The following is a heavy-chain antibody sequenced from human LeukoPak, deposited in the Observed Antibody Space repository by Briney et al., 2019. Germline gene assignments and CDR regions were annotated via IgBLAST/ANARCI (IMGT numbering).Heavy chain of an antibody. CDR3: ARSGIQLWHMPGCYFDY. CDR2: IWYDGSNK. Sequence: GGSLRLSCAASGFTFSSYGMHWVRQAPGKGLEWVAVIWYDGSNKYYADSVKGRFTISRDNSKNTLYLQMNSLRAEDTAVYYCARSGIQLWHMPGCYFDYWGQGTLVTVSS. D-gene: IGHD5-18*01. V-gene: IGHV3-33*01. CDR1: GFTFSSYG. J-gene: IGHJ4*02.